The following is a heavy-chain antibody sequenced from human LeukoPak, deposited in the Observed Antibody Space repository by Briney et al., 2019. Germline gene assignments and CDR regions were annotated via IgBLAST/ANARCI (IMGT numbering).Heavy chain of an antibody. D-gene: IGHD3-16*01. J-gene: IGHJ4*02. V-gene: IGHV3-48*01. Sequence: GGSLRLSCAASGFTFSTYSMNWVRQAPGKGLEWLSYISSSSSTMYYAESVKGRFTISRDNAKNSLYLQMNSLRAEDTAVYYCARDWAGGLFDYWGQGTLVTVSS. CDR1: GFTFSTYS. CDR3: ARDWAGGLFDY. CDR2: ISSSSSTM.